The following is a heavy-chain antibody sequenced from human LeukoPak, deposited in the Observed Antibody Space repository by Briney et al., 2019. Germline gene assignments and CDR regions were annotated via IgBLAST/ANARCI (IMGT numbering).Heavy chain of an antibody. D-gene: IGHD2-2*01. CDR2: IKQDGSEK. V-gene: IGHV3-7*01. CDR1: GFTFNTYW. J-gene: IGHJ4*02. Sequence: GGFLRLSCAASGFTFNTYWMTWVRQAPGKGLEWVASIKQDGSEKYYVDSVKGRFTISRDNAKNSLYLQVNSLRAEDTAVYYCARDGCSTTSCYRTFDYWGQGTLVTVSS. CDR3: ARDGCSTTSCYRTFDY.